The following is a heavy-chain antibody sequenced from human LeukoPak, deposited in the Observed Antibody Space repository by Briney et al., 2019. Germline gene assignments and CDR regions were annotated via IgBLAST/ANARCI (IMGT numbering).Heavy chain of an antibody. V-gene: IGHV3-73*01. CDR2: IRSKAKSYAT. CDR3: TSQLYYYDSSGYAYFDY. J-gene: IGHJ4*02. Sequence: GGSLSLSCAASGFTFSCSAMHWVRQASGKGLEWVGRIRSKAKSYATAYAASVKGRFTISRDDSKNTAYLQMNSLKTEDTAVYYCTSQLYYYDSSGYAYFDYWGQGTLVTVSS. D-gene: IGHD3-22*01. CDR1: GFTFSCSA.